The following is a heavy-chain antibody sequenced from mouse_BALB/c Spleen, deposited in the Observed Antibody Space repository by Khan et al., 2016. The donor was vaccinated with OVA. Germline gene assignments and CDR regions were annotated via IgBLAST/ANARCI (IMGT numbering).Heavy chain of an antibody. CDR3: DRGGRRAMDY. CDR1: GYTFTNYG. Sequence: QIQLVQSGPELKKPGETVKISCKASGYTFTNYGMNWVKQAPGKGLKWMGWINSNTGEATYADDFKGRFAFSLETSASTAYLQIKNLKNEDTATYFCDRGGRRAMDYWGQGTSVTVSS. D-gene: IGHD2-14*01. CDR2: INSNTGEA. V-gene: IGHV9-3-1*01. J-gene: IGHJ4*01.